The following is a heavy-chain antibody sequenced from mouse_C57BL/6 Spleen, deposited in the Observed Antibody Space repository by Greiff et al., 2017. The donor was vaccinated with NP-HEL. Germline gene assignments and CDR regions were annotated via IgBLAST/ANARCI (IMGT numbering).Heavy chain of an antibody. Sequence: DVKLVESGGGLVKPGGSLKLSCAASGFTFSSYAMSWVRQTPEKRLEWVATISDGGSYTYYPDNVKGRFTISRDNAKNNLYLQMSHLKSEDTAMYYCARDRSYYGRGFDYWGQGTTLTVSS. CDR1: GFTFSSYA. D-gene: IGHD2-1*01. J-gene: IGHJ2*01. CDR3: ARDRSYYGRGFDY. CDR2: ISDGGSYT. V-gene: IGHV5-4*01.